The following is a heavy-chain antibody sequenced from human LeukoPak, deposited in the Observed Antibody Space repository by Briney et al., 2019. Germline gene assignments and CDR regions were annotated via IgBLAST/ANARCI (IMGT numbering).Heavy chain of an antibody. J-gene: IGHJ4*02. V-gene: IGHV3-21*01. D-gene: IGHD2-15*01. CDR3: VRGRYCSGNACSLFDY. Sequence: GGSLRLSCAASGFTFSSYSMNWVRQAPGKGLEWVSSISSSSSYIYYADSVKGRLTISRDNAKNSLYLQMNSLGAEDTAVYYCVRGRYCSGNACSLFDYWGQGTLVTVSS. CDR1: GFTFSSYS. CDR2: ISSSSSYI.